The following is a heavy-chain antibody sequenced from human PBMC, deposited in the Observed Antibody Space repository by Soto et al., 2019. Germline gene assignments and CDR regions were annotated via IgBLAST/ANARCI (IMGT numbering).Heavy chain of an antibody. J-gene: IGHJ4*02. V-gene: IGHV3-30*18. CDR3: AKDSEYYDILTGYLDY. CDR2: ISYDGSNK. D-gene: IGHD3-9*01. CDR1: GFTFSSYG. Sequence: GGSMRLSWTASGFTFSSYGMHWVRQAPGKGLEWVAVISYDGSNKYYADSVKGRFTISRDNSKNTLYLQMNSLRAEDTAVYYCAKDSEYYDILTGYLDYWGQGTLVTVSS.